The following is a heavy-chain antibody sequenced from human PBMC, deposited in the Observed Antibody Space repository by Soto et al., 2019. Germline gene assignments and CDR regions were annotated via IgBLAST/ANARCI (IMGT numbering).Heavy chain of an antibody. J-gene: IGHJ5*02. Sequence: GESLKISCKGSGYSFTSYWIGWVRQMPGKGLEWMGIIYPGDSDTRYSPSFQGQVTISADKSISTAYLQWSSLKASDTAMYYCARLRYCGGDCYVGWFDPWGQGTLVTVSS. CDR1: GYSFTSYW. D-gene: IGHD2-21*02. V-gene: IGHV5-51*01. CDR3: ARLRYCGGDCYVGWFDP. CDR2: IYPGDSDT.